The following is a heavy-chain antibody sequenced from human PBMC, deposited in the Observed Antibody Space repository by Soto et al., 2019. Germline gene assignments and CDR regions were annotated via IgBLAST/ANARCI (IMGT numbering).Heavy chain of an antibody. V-gene: IGHV3-66*01. CDR3: ARVVAAAAFLDY. J-gene: IGHJ4*02. CDR1: GFNFSPYW. D-gene: IGHD6-13*01. CDR2: IYSGGST. Sequence: GGSLRLSCAASGFNFSPYWMNWVRQAPGKGLEWVSVIYSGGSTYYADSVKGRFTISRDNSKNTLYLQMNSLRAEDTAVYYCARVVAAAAFLDYWGQGTLVTVSS.